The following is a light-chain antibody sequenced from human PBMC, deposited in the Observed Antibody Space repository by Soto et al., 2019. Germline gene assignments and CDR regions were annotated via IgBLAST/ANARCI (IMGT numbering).Light chain of an antibody. CDR3: QRHDNYPLS. V-gene: IGKV1-9*01. CDR1: QGIKSH. J-gene: IGKJ4*01. CDR2: AAS. Sequence: DIQLTQSPSFLSASVGDRVTITCRASQGIKSHLAWYQQRPGKAPKLLIYAASTLQSGVPSRFSGGGSGTEFTLTISSLQPEDFANYYCQRHDNYPLSFGGGTKVEIK.